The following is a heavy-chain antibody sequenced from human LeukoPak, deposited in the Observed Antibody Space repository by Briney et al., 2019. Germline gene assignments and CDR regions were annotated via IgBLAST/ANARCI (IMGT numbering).Heavy chain of an antibody. CDR2: INPNSGGT. CDR1: GYTFTGYY. Sequence: ASVKVSCKASGYTFTGYYMHWMRQAPGQGLEWMGWINPNSGGTNYAQKFQGRVTMTRDTSISTAYMELSRLRSDDTAVYYCARSSLRYYDSSGYPFDYWGQGTLVTVSS. V-gene: IGHV1-2*02. J-gene: IGHJ4*02. CDR3: ARSSLRYYDSSGYPFDY. D-gene: IGHD3-22*01.